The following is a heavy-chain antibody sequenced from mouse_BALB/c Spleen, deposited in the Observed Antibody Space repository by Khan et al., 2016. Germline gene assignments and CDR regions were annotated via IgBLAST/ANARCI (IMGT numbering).Heavy chain of an antibody. CDR3: ASYYDYDGGFAY. CDR2: IWGDGST. J-gene: IGHJ3*01. D-gene: IGHD2-4*01. V-gene: IGHV2-6-7*01. CDR1: GFSITGFA. Sequence: VKLEESGPGLVAPSQSLSITCTVSGFSITGFAVNWVRQPPGKGLEWLGVIWGDGSTDYDSALKSRLSISKDDSKSQVFLKMNSLQTDDTARYXCASYYDYDGGFAYWGQGTLVTVSA.